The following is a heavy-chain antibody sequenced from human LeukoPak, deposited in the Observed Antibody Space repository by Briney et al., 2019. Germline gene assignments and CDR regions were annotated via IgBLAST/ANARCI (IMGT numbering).Heavy chain of an antibody. D-gene: IGHD6-13*01. V-gene: IGHV1-2*02. Sequence: ASVKVSCKASGYTFTGYYMHWVRQAPGQGLEWMGWINPNSGGTNYAQKFQGRVTMTRDTSISTAYMELSRLRSDDTAVYYCARDHTSSSWYNWFDPWGQGTLVTVSS. CDR3: ARDHTSSSWYNWFDP. CDR1: GYTFTGYY. J-gene: IGHJ5*02. CDR2: INPNSGGT.